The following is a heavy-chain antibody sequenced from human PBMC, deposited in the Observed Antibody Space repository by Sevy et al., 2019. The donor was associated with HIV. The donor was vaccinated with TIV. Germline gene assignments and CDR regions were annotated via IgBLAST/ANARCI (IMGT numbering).Heavy chain of an antibody. CDR1: GFTFSDHY. J-gene: IGHJ3*02. V-gene: IGHV3-72*01. CDR3: ARDVFGAFDI. CDR2: TRKKANSYTT. D-gene: IGHD2-21*01. Sequence: GGSLRLSCAASGFTFSDHYMDWVRQAPGKGLEWVGRTRKKANSYTTEYAASVKGRFTISRDDSKNSLYLQMNSLKTEDTAVYYCARDVFGAFDIWGQGTMVTVSS.